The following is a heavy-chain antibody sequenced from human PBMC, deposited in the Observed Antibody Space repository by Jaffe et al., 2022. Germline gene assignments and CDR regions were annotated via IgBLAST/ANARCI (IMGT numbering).Heavy chain of an antibody. CDR1: GFTFSSYW. V-gene: IGHV3-7*01. Sequence: EVQLVESGGGLVQPGGSLRLSCAASGFTFSSYWMSWVRQAPGKGLEWVANIKQDGSEKYYVDSVKGRFTISRDNAKNSLYLQMNSLRAEDTAVYYCARAGPTIQADAFDIWGQGTMVTVSS. CDR3: ARAGPTIQADAFDI. J-gene: IGHJ3*02. CDR2: IKQDGSEK.